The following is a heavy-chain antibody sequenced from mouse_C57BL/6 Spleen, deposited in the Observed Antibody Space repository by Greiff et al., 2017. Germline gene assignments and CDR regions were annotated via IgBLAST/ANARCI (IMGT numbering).Heavy chain of an antibody. V-gene: IGHV1-18*01. CDR1: GYTFTDYN. Sequence: VQLQQSGPELVKPGASVKIPCKASGYTFTDYNMDWVKQSHGKSLEWIGDINPNNGGTIYNQKFKGKATLTVDKSSSTAYMELRSLTSEDTAVYYCARRGSSWNYAMDYWGQGTSVTVSS. D-gene: IGHD1-1*01. J-gene: IGHJ4*01. CDR2: INPNNGGT. CDR3: ARRGSSWNYAMDY.